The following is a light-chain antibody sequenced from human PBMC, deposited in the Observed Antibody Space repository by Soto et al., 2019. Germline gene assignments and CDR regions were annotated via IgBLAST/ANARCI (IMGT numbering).Light chain of an antibody. CDR3: QQYDTSPET. Sequence: EIVLTQSPGTLSLSPGERATLSCRASQSVSSSYLAWYQHKPGQAPRLLMYGTSSRATGIPDRFSGSGSGTDFTLTISRLEPEDVAVYYCQQYDTSPETFGQGTKVEIK. V-gene: IGKV3-20*01. CDR1: QSVSSSY. J-gene: IGKJ1*01. CDR2: GTS.